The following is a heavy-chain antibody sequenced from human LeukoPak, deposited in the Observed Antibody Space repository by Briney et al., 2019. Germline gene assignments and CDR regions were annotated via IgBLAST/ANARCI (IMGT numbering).Heavy chain of an antibody. Sequence: PSETLSLTCTVSGGSISSSSYYWGWIRQPPGKGLEWIGSIYYSGSTYYNPSLKSRVTISVDTSKNQFSLKLSSVTAADTAVYYCARDIREPANWFDPWGQGTLVTVSS. CDR3: ARDIREPANWFDP. J-gene: IGHJ5*02. D-gene: IGHD1-26*01. CDR2: IYYSGST. V-gene: IGHV4-39*07. CDR1: GGSISSSSYY.